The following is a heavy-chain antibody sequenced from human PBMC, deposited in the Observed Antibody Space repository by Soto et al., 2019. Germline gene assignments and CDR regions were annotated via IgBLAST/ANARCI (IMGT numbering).Heavy chain of an antibody. CDR3: ARDSNLALVPEAFDI. J-gene: IGHJ3*02. CDR1: GYSISSGYY. V-gene: IGHV4-38-2*02. Sequence: ASETLSLTCAVSGYSISSGYYWGWIRQPPGKGLEWIGSIYHSGSTYYNPSLKSRVTISVDTSKNQFSLKLSSVTAADTAVYYCARDSNLALVPEAFDIWGQGTMVTVSS. D-gene: IGHD2-8*01. CDR2: IYHSGST.